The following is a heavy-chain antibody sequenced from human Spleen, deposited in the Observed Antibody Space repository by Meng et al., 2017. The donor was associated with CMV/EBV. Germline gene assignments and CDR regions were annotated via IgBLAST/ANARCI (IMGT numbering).Heavy chain of an antibody. V-gene: IGHV4-61*01. CDR2: IHYSGTT. CDR1: GSVSSASYY. Sequence: GSVSSASYYWSWIRQPPGKGLEWIGYIHYSGTTNLNPSLESRLTLSIDTSKNQFSLKVMSVTAADAAIYFCAREGPVSRVPTVKLDSWGKGVLVTVSS. D-gene: IGHD4-17*01. CDR3: AREGPVSRVPTVKLDS. J-gene: IGHJ4*02.